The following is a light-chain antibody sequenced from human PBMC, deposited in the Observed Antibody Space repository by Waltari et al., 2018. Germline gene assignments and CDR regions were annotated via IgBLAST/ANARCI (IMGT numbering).Light chain of an antibody. Sequence: EIVLTQSPGTLSLSPGERATLSCRASQSVSSSYLAWYQQKPGQDPRPLIYGASSRATGIPDRFSGSGSGTEFTLTISRLEPEDFAVYYCQQYGSSPTFGQGAKVDIK. V-gene: IGKV3-20*01. CDR1: QSVSSSY. CDR3: QQYGSSPT. CDR2: GAS. J-gene: IGKJ1*01.